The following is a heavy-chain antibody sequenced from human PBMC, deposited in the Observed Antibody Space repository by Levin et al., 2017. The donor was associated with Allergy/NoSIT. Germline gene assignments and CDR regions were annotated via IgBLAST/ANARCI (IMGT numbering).Heavy chain of an antibody. CDR3: ARGDYYGSGSYYFLDY. CDR1: GFTVSSNY. CDR2: IYSGGST. Sequence: GGSLRLSCAASGFTVSSNYMSWVRQAPGKGLEWVSVIYSGGSTYYADSVKGRFTISRDNSKNTLYLQMNSLRAEDTAVYYCARGDYYGSGSYYFLDYWGQGTLVTVSS. J-gene: IGHJ4*02. V-gene: IGHV3-53*01. D-gene: IGHD3-10*01.